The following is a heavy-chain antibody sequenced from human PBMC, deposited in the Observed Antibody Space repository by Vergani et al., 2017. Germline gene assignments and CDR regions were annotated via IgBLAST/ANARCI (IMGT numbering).Heavy chain of an antibody. CDR3: ASSSSWYYFDY. J-gene: IGHJ4*02. D-gene: IGHD6-13*01. V-gene: IGHV4-39*01. Sequence: QLQLQESGPGLVKPSETLSLTCTVSGGSISSSSYYWGWIRQPPGKGLEWIGSIYYSGSTYYNPSLKSRVTISVDTSKNQFSLKLSSVTAADTAVYYCASSSSWYYFDYWGQGTLVTASS. CDR1: GGSISSSSYY. CDR2: IYYSGST.